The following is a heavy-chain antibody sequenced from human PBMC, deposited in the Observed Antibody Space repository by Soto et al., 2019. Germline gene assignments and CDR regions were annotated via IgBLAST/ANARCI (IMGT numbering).Heavy chain of an antibody. D-gene: IGHD3-10*01. V-gene: IGHV4-4*02. J-gene: IGHJ6*02. CDR2: IYHSGST. Sequence: SETLSLTCAVSGGSISSSNWWSWVRQPPGKGLEWIGEIYHSGSTNYNPSPKSRVTISVDKSKNQFSLKPSSVTAADTAVYYCARDRWFGSYYYGMDVWGQGTTVTVSS. CDR3: ARDRWFGSYYYGMDV. CDR1: GGSISSSNW.